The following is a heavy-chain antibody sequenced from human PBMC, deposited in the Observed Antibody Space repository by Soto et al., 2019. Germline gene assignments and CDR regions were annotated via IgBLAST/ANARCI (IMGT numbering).Heavy chain of an antibody. Sequence: QVQLVQSGAEVKKPGASVKVSCKASGYTFTSYGISWVRQAPGQGLEWIGWISAYNGNTNYAQKLQGRVTMTTDTSTSTAYMGLRSLRSDDTAVYYCARDLVEVGDPDAFDIWGQGTMVTVSS. CDR1: GYTFTSYG. V-gene: IGHV1-18*01. CDR2: ISAYNGNT. CDR3: ARDLVEVGDPDAFDI. D-gene: IGHD4-17*01. J-gene: IGHJ3*02.